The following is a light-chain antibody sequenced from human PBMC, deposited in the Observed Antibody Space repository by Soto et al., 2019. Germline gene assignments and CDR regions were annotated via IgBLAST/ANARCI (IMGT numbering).Light chain of an antibody. CDR1: QSLLHSNGYNS. CDR3: MQALQTRIT. CDR2: LGS. J-gene: IGKJ5*01. Sequence: IVMTQSPLSLPVTPGEPASISCRSSQSLLHSNGYNSLDWYLQKPGQSPQLLIYLGSNRASGVPDRFSGSGSGTDFTLKISRVEAEDVGVYYCMQALQTRITFGQGTRLEIK. V-gene: IGKV2-28*01.